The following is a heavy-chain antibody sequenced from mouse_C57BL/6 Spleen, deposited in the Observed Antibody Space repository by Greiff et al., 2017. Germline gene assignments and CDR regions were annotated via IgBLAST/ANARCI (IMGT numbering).Heavy chain of an antibody. J-gene: IGHJ3*01. CDR1: GYTFTSYW. V-gene: IGHV1-69*01. CDR2: IDPSASYT. D-gene: IGHD3-2*02. CDR3: TRRQLRLPSWFAY. Sequence: VQLQQPGAELVMPGASVKLSCKASGYTFTSYWMHWVKQRPGQGLEWIGEIDPSASYTNYNQKFKGKAILTADKSSSTAYMELRSLTSEDSAVYYSTRRQLRLPSWFAYWGQGTLVTVSA.